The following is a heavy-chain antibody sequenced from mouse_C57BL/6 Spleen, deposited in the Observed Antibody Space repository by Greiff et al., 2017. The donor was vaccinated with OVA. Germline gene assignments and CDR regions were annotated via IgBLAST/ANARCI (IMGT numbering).Heavy chain of an antibody. Sequence: QVQLQQPGAELVRPGSSVKLSCKASGYTFTSYWMHWVKQRPIQGLEWIGNIDPSDSETHYNQKFKDKATLTVDKSSSTAYMQLSSLTSEDSAVYDCSRGTTVVAERDYCDYWGQGTTLTVSS. V-gene: IGHV1-52*01. D-gene: IGHD1-1*01. CDR3: SRGTTVVAERDYCDY. J-gene: IGHJ2*01. CDR1: GYTFTSYW. CDR2: IDPSDSET.